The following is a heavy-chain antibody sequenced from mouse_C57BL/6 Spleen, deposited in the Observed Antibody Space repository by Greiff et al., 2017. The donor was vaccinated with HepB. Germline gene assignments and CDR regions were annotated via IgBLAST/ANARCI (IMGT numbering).Heavy chain of an antibody. V-gene: IGHV2-9-1*01. CDR3: ARNNGNYPYAMDY. Sequence: VKLVESGPGLVAPSQSLSITCTVSGFSLTSYAISWVRQPPGKGLEWLGVIWTGGGTNYNSALKSRLSISKDNSKSQVFLKMNSLQTDDTARYYCARNNGNYPYAMDYWGQGTSVTVSS. CDR1: GFSLTSYA. J-gene: IGHJ4*01. CDR2: IWTGGGT. D-gene: IGHD2-1*01.